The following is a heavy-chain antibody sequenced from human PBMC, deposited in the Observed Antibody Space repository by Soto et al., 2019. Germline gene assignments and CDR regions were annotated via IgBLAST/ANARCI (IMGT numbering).Heavy chain of an antibody. V-gene: IGHV4-59*01. CDR3: ARDRSSSWRRYYYYGMDV. Sequence: QVQLQESGPGLVKPSETLSLTCTVSGGSISSYYWSWIRQPPGKGLEWIGYIYYSGSTNYNPSLKSRVNISVATSKNQFSLKLSSVTAADTAVYYCARDRSSSWRRYYYYGMDVWGQGTTVTVSS. D-gene: IGHD6-13*01. J-gene: IGHJ6*02. CDR2: IYYSGST. CDR1: GGSISSYY.